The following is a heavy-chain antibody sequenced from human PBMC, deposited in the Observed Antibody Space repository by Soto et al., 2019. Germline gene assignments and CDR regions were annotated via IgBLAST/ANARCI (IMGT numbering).Heavy chain of an antibody. CDR2: INPSGGST. V-gene: IGHV1-46*01. Sequence: ASVKVSCKASGYTFTSYYMHWVRQAPGQGLKWMGIINPSGGSTSYAQKFQGRVTMTRDTSTSTVYMELSSLRSEDTAVYYCARLAAAGTKTYYYYGMDVWGQGXTVTVYS. D-gene: IGHD6-13*01. CDR1: GYTFTSYY. CDR3: ARLAAAGTKTYYYYGMDV. J-gene: IGHJ6*02.